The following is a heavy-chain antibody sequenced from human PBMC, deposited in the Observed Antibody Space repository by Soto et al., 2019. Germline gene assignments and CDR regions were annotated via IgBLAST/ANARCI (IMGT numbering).Heavy chain of an antibody. CDR1: GGSFSGYY. CDR2: INHSGST. J-gene: IGHJ6*02. V-gene: IGHV4-34*01. CDR3: ARGYYYGSGIYYYYYYGMVV. D-gene: IGHD3-10*01. Sequence: SETLSLTCAVYGGSFSGYYWSWIRQPPGKGLEWIGEINHSGSTNYNPSLKSRVTISVDTSKNQFSLKLSSVTAADTAVYYCARGYYYGSGIYYYYYYGMVVWGQGTTVTVSS.